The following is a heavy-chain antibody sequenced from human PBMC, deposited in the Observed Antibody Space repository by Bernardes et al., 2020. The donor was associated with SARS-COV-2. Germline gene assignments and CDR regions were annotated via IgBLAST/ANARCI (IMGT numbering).Heavy chain of an antibody. V-gene: IGHV3-64D*06. D-gene: IGHD6-19*01. Sequence: GGSLRLSCSASGFTFSSYAMHWVRQAPGKGLEYVSAISKTGGSTFYADSVKGRFTISTDNSKHTLYLQMNSLSAEDTAVYYCVKDEGRQWLPIFGSWGQGTLVTVSS. J-gene: IGHJ4*02. CDR3: VKDEGRQWLPIFGS. CDR2: ISKTGGST. CDR1: GFTFSSYA.